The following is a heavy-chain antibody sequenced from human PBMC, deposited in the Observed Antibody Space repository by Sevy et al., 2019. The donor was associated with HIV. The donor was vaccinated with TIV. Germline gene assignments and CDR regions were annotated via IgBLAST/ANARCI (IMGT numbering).Heavy chain of an antibody. Sequence: GGSLRLSCAASGFTISRYWMSWVRQAPGKGLEWVANIKQDGSEKYYVDSVKGRFTISRDNAKNSLYLQMNSLRAEDTAVDYCARIPPISYDFWSGYYGTYYYYGMDVWGQGTTVTVSS. CDR3: ARIPPISYDFWSGYYGTYYYYGMDV. CDR1: GFTISRYW. D-gene: IGHD3-3*01. V-gene: IGHV3-7*01. J-gene: IGHJ6*02. CDR2: IKQDGSEK.